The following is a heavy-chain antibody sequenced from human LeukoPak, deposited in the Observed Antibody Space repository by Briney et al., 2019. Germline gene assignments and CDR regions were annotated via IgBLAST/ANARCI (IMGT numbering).Heavy chain of an antibody. CDR1: GGSFGNYC. J-gene: IGHJ4*02. Sequence: SETLSLTCGGYGGSFGNYCWSWIRQPPGKGLEWIAEINRSGYTYYNSSLRSRVSVSADTSSNQFSLKLTSLTAADTAIYYCARSGLTTISYLDWGQGTLVTVSS. CDR3: ARSGLTTISYLD. V-gene: IGHV4-34*01. CDR2: INRSGYT. D-gene: IGHD4-11*01.